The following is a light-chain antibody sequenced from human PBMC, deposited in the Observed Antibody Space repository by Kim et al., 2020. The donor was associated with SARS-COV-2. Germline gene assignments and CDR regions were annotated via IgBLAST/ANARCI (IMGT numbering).Light chain of an antibody. CDR1: KWGDKY. J-gene: IGLJ2*01. CDR2: QDN. V-gene: IGLV3-1*01. CDR3: QAWDSNILV. Sequence: SYELTQPPSVSVSPGQTASITCSGDKWGDKYACWYQHKPGQSPVLVVFQDNKRPSGIPERFSGSNSGNTATLTISGTQAMDEADYYCQAWDSNILVFGGG.